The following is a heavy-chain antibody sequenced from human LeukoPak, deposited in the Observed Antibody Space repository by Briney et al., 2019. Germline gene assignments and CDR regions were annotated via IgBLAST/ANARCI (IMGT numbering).Heavy chain of an antibody. CDR3: ARGTIAAAGYYYFDY. J-gene: IGHJ4*02. V-gene: IGHV3-7*04. D-gene: IGHD6-13*01. CDR2: KKQDGSEK. CDR1: GFTFSSYW. Sequence: PGRSLRLSCAASGFTFSSYWMSWVRQAPGKGLEWVASKKQDGSEKYYVDSVKGRFTISRDNAKNSLYLQMNSLRAEDTAVYYCARGTIAAAGYYYFDYWGQGTQVTVSS.